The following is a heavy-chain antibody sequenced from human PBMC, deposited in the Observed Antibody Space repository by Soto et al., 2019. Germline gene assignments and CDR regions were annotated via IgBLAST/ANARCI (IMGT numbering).Heavy chain of an antibody. CDR2: ISNGDETT. V-gene: IGHV3-11*01. CDR1: GFIFTDYS. CDR3: ARDPKRRDGYNFDS. D-gene: IGHD5-12*01. J-gene: IGHJ4*02. Sequence: QVQLVESGGGLVEPGGSLRLSCSASGFIFTDYSMTWIRQAPGKGLEWATYISNGDETTQYADSVKGRFSVSRDNAKKVLFLQMNSLRVDDTAVYYCARDPKRRDGYNFDSWGRGALVTVSS.